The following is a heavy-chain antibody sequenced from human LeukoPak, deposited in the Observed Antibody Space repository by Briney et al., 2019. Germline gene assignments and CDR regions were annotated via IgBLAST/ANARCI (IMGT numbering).Heavy chain of an antibody. D-gene: IGHD6-6*01. CDR3: AKDIRGRLAARYFDY. Sequence: GGSLRLSCAASAFTFSSYAMSWVRQAPGKGLEWVSAISASGGSTYYTDSVKGRFTISRDNSKNTLYMQINSLRAEDTAVYYCAKDIRGRLAARYFDYWGQGTLVTVSS. J-gene: IGHJ4*02. CDR2: ISASGGST. CDR1: AFTFSSYA. V-gene: IGHV3-23*01.